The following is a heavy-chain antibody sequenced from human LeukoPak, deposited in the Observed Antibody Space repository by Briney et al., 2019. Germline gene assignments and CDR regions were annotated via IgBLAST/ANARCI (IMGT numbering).Heavy chain of an antibody. CDR2: INHSGST. CDR3: ARAACSIAAARYFQH. J-gene: IGHJ1*01. Sequence: SETLSLTCAVYGGSFSGYYWSWLRQPPGKGLEWIGEINHSGSTNYNPSLKSRVTISVDTSKNQFSLKLSSVTAADTAVYYCARAACSIAAARYFQHWGQGTLVTVSS. CDR1: GGSFSGYY. V-gene: IGHV4-34*01. D-gene: IGHD6-13*01.